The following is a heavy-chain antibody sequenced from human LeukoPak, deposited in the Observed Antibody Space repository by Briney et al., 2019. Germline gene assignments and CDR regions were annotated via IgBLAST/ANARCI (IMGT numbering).Heavy chain of an antibody. J-gene: IGHJ4*02. CDR3: ASGYDSSTYYFDY. CDR1: GGTFSSYA. D-gene: IGHD5-12*01. Sequence: GALVKVSCKASGGTFSSYAISWVRQAPGQGLEWMGGIIPIFGTANYAQKFQGGVTITAVESTSTAYMELSSLRSEDTAVYYCASGYDSSTYYFDYWGQGTLVTVSS. V-gene: IGHV1-69*13. CDR2: IIPIFGTA.